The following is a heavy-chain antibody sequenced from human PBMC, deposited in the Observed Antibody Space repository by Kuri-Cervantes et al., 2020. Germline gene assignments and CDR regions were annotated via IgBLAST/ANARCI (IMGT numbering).Heavy chain of an antibody. D-gene: IGHD3-16*01. J-gene: IGHJ4*02. CDR1: GFTFSSYG. CDR2: ITDSADRT. Sequence: GESLKISCAASGFTFSSYGMHWVRQAPGKGLEWVSSITDSADRTNHADSVRGRFTISRDNAKNTLYLQMNSLITEDTAVYYCAKPDYYDGESPDWGQGTMVTVSS. CDR3: AKPDYYDGESPD. V-gene: IGHV3-23*01.